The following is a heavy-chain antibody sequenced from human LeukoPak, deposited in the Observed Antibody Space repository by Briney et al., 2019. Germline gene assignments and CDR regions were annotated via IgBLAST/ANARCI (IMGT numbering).Heavy chain of an antibody. CDR2: ISYDGSNK. D-gene: IGHD1-7*01. Sequence: GGSLRLSCAASGFTFSSYGMHWVRQAPGKGLEWVAVISYDGSNKYYAGSVKGRFTISRDNSKNTLYLQMNSLRAEDTAVYYCAKDGNYAHFDYWGQGTLVTVSS. CDR3: AKDGNYAHFDY. CDR1: GFTFSSYG. J-gene: IGHJ4*02. V-gene: IGHV3-30*18.